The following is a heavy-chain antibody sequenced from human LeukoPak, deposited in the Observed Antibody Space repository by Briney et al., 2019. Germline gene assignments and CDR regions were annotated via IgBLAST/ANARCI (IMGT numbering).Heavy chain of an antibody. CDR3: ARRSGIAVAGAFDY. Sequence: RASVKVSCKASGGTFSNYAISWVRQAPGQGLEWMGKIMPMYGRPDYAQKLQGRVTISADKSTSTAYMELSRLRSEDTAVYYCARRSGIAVAGAFDYWGQGTLVTVSS. J-gene: IGHJ4*02. CDR2: IMPMYGRP. D-gene: IGHD6-19*01. V-gene: IGHV1-69*04. CDR1: GGTFSNYA.